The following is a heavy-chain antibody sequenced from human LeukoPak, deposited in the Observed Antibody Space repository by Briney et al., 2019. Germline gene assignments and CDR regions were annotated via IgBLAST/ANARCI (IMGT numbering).Heavy chain of an antibody. Sequence: PGGSLRLSCAASGFTFSSYAMSWVRQAPGKGLEWVSAISGSGGSTYYADSVKGRFTISRDNSKNTLYLQMNSLRAEDTAVYYCAKGLTYYDFWSAERWGQGTLVTVSS. CDR3: AKGLTYYDFWSAER. J-gene: IGHJ4*02. CDR2: ISGSGGST. V-gene: IGHV3-23*01. CDR1: GFTFSSYA. D-gene: IGHD3-3*01.